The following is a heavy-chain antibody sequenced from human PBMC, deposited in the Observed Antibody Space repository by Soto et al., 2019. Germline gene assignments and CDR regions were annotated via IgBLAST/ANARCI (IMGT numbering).Heavy chain of an antibody. CDR3: ARKQAGFFYGIDY. D-gene: IGHD3-3*01. V-gene: IGHV4-31*03. J-gene: IGHJ4*02. CDR2: IDGSGYT. CDR1: GGSISTGGYY. Sequence: SETLFLTCTVSGGSISTGGYYWSWIRQYPGKGLEWLGYIDGSGYTFYNPSLQSRLTLSMDTSKNQFSLKLSSATAADTAVYFCARKQAGFFYGIDYWGQGTLVTVSS.